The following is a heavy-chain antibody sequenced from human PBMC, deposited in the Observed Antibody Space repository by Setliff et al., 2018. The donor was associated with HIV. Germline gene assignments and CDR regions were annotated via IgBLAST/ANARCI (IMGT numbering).Heavy chain of an antibody. V-gene: IGHV4-61*02. J-gene: IGHJ4*02. CDR3: ARQVARFDY. CDR1: GGSISSGSYY. Sequence: KPSETLSLTCTVSGGSISSGSYYWSWIRQPAGKGLEWIGRIYTSGSTNYNPSLKSRVTISVDTSKNQFSVRLSSVSAADTAVYFCARQVARFDYWGQGALVTVSS. D-gene: IGHD2-15*01. CDR2: IYTSGST.